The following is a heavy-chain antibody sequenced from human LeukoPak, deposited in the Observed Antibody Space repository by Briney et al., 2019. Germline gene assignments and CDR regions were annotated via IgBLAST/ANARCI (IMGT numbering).Heavy chain of an antibody. CDR2: ISAYNGNT. V-gene: IGHV1-18*01. Sequence: ASVKVSCRASGYTFTSYGISWVRQAPGQGLEWMGWISAYNGNTNYAQKLQGRVTMTTDTSTSTAYMELRSLRSDDTAMYYCARDQVYGDSSDAFDIWGQGTMVTVSS. CDR1: GYTFTSYG. D-gene: IGHD4-17*01. J-gene: IGHJ3*02. CDR3: ARDQVYGDSSDAFDI.